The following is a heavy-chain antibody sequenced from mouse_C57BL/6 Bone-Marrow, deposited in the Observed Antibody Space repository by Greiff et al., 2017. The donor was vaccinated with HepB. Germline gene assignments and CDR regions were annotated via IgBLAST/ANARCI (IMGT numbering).Heavy chain of an antibody. Sequence: QVQLQQPGAELVKPGASVKLSCKASGYTFTSYWMQWVKQRPGQGLEWIGEIDPSDSYTNYNQKFKGKATLTVDTSSSTAYMQLSSLTSEDSEVYYCARSGEFFSIYYYGSSYVDYGGQGTTLTVSS. CDR2: IDPSDSYT. V-gene: IGHV1-50*01. CDR1: GYTFTSYW. CDR3: ARSGEFFSIYYYGSSYVDY. J-gene: IGHJ2*01. D-gene: IGHD1-1*01.